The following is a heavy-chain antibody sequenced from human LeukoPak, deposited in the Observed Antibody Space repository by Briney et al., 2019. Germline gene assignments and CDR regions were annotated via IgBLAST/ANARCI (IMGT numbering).Heavy chain of an antibody. V-gene: IGHV3-11*04. Sequence: GGSLRLSCVAAGFTFSDRYMSWIRQAPGKGMEWVAYISPSADNIHYADSVKGRFTISRGNARNSLFLQMNGLKAEDTAVYYCVTESGWLFDYWGQGTLVTVSS. J-gene: IGHJ4*02. D-gene: IGHD5-12*01. CDR1: GFTFSDRY. CDR3: VTESGWLFDY. CDR2: ISPSADNI.